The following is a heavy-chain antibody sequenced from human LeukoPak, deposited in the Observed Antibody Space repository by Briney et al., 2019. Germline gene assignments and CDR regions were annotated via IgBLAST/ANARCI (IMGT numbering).Heavy chain of an antibody. D-gene: IGHD4-11*01. V-gene: IGHV4-34*01. J-gene: IGHJ4*02. Sequence: SETLSLTCAVYGGSFSGYYWSWIRQPPGKGLEWIGEINHSGSTNYNPSLKSRVTVSVDTSKNQFSLKLSSVTAADTAVYYCASSLSTTVTMHYFDYWGQGTLVTVSS. CDR2: INHSGST. CDR1: GGSFSGYY. CDR3: ASSLSTTVTMHYFDY.